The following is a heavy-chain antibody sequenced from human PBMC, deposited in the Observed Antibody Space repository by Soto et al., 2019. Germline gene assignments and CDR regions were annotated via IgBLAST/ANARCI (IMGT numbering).Heavy chain of an antibody. V-gene: IGHV3-53*01. D-gene: IGHD3-22*01. CDR2: IYSGGST. Sequence: EVQLVESGGGLIQPGGSLRLSCAASGFTVSSNYMSWVRQAPGKGLEWVSVIYSGGSTYYADSVKGRFTISRDNSKNTRYLQMNSLRAEDTAVYYCARENTDSSGYLGIDYWGQGTLVTVSS. CDR1: GFTVSSNY. CDR3: ARENTDSSGYLGIDY. J-gene: IGHJ4*02.